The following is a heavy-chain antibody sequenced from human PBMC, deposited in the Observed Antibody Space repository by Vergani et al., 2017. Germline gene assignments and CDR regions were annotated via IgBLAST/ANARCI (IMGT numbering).Heavy chain of an antibody. D-gene: IGHD3-10*01. V-gene: IGHV3-66*02. Sequence: ELKLVESGGGLVQPRGSLRLSCAASGSTVSGNYMTLLRQAPGTGLGWVSHIYNGDETYYADSVKGRVTISRDTSKNTLHLQINNLRVEDTTVYYCARGNYCGAGTYFDPWGQGTLVTVSS. CDR1: GSTVSGNY. CDR3: ARGNYCGAGTYFDP. J-gene: IGHJ5*02. CDR2: IYNGDET.